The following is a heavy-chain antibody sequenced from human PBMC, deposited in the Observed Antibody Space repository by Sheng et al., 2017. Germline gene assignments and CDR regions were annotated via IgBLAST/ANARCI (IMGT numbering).Heavy chain of an antibody. CDR2: INAGNGNT. Sequence: QVQLVQSGAEAKKPGASVKVSCKASGYTFTSYVMHWVRQAPGQRLEWMGWINAGNGNTKYSQKFQGRVTITRDTSATTAYMELSSLRSEDTAVYYCAKEARMVRASSGWYADLVDYWGQGTLVTVSS. J-gene: IGHJ4*02. D-gene: IGHD6-19*01. V-gene: IGHV1-3*01. CDR3: AKEARMVRASSGWYADLVDY. CDR1: GYTFTSYV.